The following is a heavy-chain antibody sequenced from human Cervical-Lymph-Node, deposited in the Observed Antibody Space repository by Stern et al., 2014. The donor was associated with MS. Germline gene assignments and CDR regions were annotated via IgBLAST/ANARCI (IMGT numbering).Heavy chain of an antibody. D-gene: IGHD3-16*02. CDR2: MHYSGST. Sequence: QVQLQESGPGLVKPSETLSLTCTVSGDSINSSTYFWGWIRQPPGKGLEWIGNMHYSGSTYYNPSLKSRVTTSVDPSKSQFFLKLIFVTATDTAVYYCARAYVWGTFRYLDSWGQGTLVTVSS. J-gene: IGHJ4*02. V-gene: IGHV4-39*01. CDR1: GDSINSSTYF. CDR3: ARAYVWGTFRYLDS.